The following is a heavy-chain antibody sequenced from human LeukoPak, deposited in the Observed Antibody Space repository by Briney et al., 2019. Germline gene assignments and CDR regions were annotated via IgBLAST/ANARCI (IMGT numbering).Heavy chain of an antibody. D-gene: IGHD2-21*02. CDR3: TTSLAGAVTAVYPFDN. Sequence: PGGSLRLSCVASGFTFSNAWMNWVRQASGKGLEWVGRIKSKTDGGTTDYAAPVKGRITISRDDSTNTLHLQMNSLKTEDTAVYYCTTSLAGAVTAVYPFDNWGQGTLVTVSS. CDR2: IKSKTDGGTT. V-gene: IGHV3-15*01. J-gene: IGHJ4*02. CDR1: GFTFSNAW.